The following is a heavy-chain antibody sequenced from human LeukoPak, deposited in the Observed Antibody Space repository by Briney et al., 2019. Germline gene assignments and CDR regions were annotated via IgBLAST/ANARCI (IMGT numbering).Heavy chain of an antibody. CDR3: AREGQPVVTPMYYYYYYYMDV. D-gene: IGHD4-23*01. Sequence: SETLSLTCAVYGGSFSGYYWSWIRQPPGKGLEWIGEINHSGSTYYNPSLKSRVTISVDTSKNQFSLKLSSVTAADTAVYYCAREGQPVVTPMYYYYYYYMDVWGKGTTVTVSS. V-gene: IGHV4-34*01. J-gene: IGHJ6*03. CDR1: GGSFSGYY. CDR2: INHSGST.